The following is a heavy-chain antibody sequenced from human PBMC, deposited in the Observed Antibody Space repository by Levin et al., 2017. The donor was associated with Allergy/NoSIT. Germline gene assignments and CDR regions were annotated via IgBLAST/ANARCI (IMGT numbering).Heavy chain of an antibody. CDR2: IWSGESEK. Sequence: GGSLRLSCAVSGFTYSDYGMHWVRQTPGKGLEWVAVIWSGESEKYYADSVKGRFTISRDNSKNTLYLQMSSLRAEDTAVYYCARDPPTSYYYYMYVWGKVTPVTVSS. CDR1: GFTYSDYG. D-gene: IGHD1-26*01. CDR3: ARDPPTSYYYYMYV. J-gene: IGHJ6*03. V-gene: IGHV3-33*01.